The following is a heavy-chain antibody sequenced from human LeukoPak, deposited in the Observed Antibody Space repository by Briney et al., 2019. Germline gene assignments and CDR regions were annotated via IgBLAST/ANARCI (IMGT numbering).Heavy chain of an antibody. D-gene: IGHD6-19*01. J-gene: IGHJ4*02. CDR3: ATEASSGLED. V-gene: IGHV3-7*01. Sequence: GGSLRLSCAASGFTFSSYWMSWVRQAPGKGLEWVANIKQDGSEKYYLDSVKGRFTISRDNDENSLYLQMNSLRADDTAVYYCATEASSGLEDWGQGILVTVSS. CDR1: GFTFSSYW. CDR2: IKQDGSEK.